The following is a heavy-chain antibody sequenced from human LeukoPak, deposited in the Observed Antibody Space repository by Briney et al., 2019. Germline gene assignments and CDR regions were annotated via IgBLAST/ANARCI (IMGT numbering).Heavy chain of an antibody. D-gene: IGHD3-22*01. Sequence: ASVKVSCKASGYTFTGYYMHWVRQAPGQGLEWMGWIDPNSGGTNYAQKFQGRVTMTRDTSISTAYMVLNRLRSDDTAVYYCARVGYYDSSGYDYWGQGTLVTVSS. CDR1: GYTFTGYY. CDR3: ARVGYYDSSGYDY. J-gene: IGHJ4*02. V-gene: IGHV1-2*02. CDR2: IDPNSGGT.